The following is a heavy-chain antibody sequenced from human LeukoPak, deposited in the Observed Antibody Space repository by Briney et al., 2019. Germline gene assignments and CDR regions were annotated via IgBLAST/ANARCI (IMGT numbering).Heavy chain of an antibody. Sequence: GGSLRLSCAASGFTFSSYAMHWVRQAPGKGLEWVAVMSYEGTNKYYADSVKGRFTISRDNSKNTLYLQMNSLRAEDTAVYYCAKDVERLDYFDYCGQGTLVTVSS. D-gene: IGHD3-9*01. CDR3: AKDVERLDYFDY. J-gene: IGHJ4*02. CDR2: MSYEGTNK. CDR1: GFTFSSYA. V-gene: IGHV3-30*04.